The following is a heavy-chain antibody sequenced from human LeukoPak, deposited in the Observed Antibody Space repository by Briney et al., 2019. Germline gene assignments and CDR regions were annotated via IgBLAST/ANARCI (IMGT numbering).Heavy chain of an antibody. J-gene: IGHJ1*01. V-gene: IGHV3-53*01. Sequence: GGSLRLSCVASGFTVSTNHMNWVRQAPGRGLEWVSVIHNGGSTYYADSVKGRFTISRDNPKNTLYLQLNSLRVEDTALYYCAKDISVSFSEGYFQHWGQGTLVTVSS. CDR3: AKDISVSFSEGYFQH. CDR1: GFTVSTNH. CDR2: IHNGGST. D-gene: IGHD3-3*02.